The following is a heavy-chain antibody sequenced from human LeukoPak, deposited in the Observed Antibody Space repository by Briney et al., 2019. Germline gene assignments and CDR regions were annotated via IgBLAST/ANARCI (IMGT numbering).Heavy chain of an antibody. Sequence: ASVKVSCKASGYTFTSYYMHWVRQAPGQGLEWMGWIKPNSGGTRSAQKFQGRVTMTRDTSISTAYMELSSLRYDDTAVYYCATNILVRDIINWFDPWGQGTLVTVSS. V-gene: IGHV1-2*02. J-gene: IGHJ5*02. CDR1: GYTFTSYY. CDR3: ATNILVRDIINWFDP. D-gene: IGHD3-10*01. CDR2: IKPNSGGT.